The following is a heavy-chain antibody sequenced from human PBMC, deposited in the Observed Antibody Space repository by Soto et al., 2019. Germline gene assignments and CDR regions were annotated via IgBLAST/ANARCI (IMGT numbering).Heavy chain of an antibody. D-gene: IGHD6-6*01. J-gene: IGHJ6*02. Sequence: GGSLRLSCAAYGFTFSSYWMSWVRQAPGKGLEWVANIKQDGSDKYYGDSVNGRFTISRDNAKNSLYLQVNSLRAEDTAVYYCARGCSSSADCFYYFCYGMDVWGQGTPVTVSS. V-gene: IGHV3-7*01. CDR1: GFTFSSYW. CDR2: IKQDGSDK. CDR3: ARGCSSSADCFYYFCYGMDV.